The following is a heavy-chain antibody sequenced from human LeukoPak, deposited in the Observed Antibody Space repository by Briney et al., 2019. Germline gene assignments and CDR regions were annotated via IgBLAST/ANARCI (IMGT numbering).Heavy chain of an antibody. D-gene: IGHD6-13*01. CDR3: ARDPSRAAAGTDY. CDR1: GFTFSDYS. Sequence: GGSLRLSCAASGFTFSDYSMNWVRQAPGRGLEWVSYISSSSGTIYYVDSVKGRFTISRDNAKNSLYLQMNSLRDEDTAVYYCARDPSRAAAGTDYWGQGTLVTVSS. V-gene: IGHV3-48*02. J-gene: IGHJ4*02. CDR2: ISSSSGTI.